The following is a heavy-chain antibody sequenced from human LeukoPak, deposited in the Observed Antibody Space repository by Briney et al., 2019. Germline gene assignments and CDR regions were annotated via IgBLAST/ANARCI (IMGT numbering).Heavy chain of an antibody. CDR3: ARLVVVTAKNYYFDY. CDR1: GFTFSSYS. CDR2: INSNSIYI. Sequence: GGSLRLSCAASGFTFSSYSINWVRQAPGKGLEWVSSINSNSIYIYYANSVKGRFTIFRDNAKNSLFLQMNSLRAEDTAIYYCARLVVVTAKNYYFDYWGQGTLVTVSS. D-gene: IGHD2-21*02. J-gene: IGHJ4*02. V-gene: IGHV3-21*01.